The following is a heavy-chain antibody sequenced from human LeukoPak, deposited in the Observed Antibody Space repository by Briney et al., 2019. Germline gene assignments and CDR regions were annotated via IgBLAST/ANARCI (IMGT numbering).Heavy chain of an antibody. D-gene: IGHD5-18*01. J-gene: IGHJ4*02. CDR2: INHSGST. V-gene: IGHV4-34*01. CDR3: ARVKRGYSYGRIDY. Sequence: KPSETLSLTCAVYGRSFSGYYWSWIRQPPGKGLEWIGEINHSGSTNYNPSLKSRVTISVDTSKNQFSLKLSSVTAADTAVYYCARVKRGYSYGRIDYWGQGTLVTVSS. CDR1: GRSFSGYY.